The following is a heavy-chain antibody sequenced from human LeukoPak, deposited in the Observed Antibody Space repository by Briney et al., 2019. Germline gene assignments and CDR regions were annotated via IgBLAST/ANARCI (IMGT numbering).Heavy chain of an antibody. CDR3: ASSLYCSSTSCYYYYYYGMDV. CDR2: ISSSSSYK. CDR1: GFTFSSYS. D-gene: IGHD2-2*01. V-gene: IGHV3-21*01. Sequence: GGSLRLPCAASGFTFSSYSMNWVRRAPGKGLEWVSSISSSSSYKYYADSVKGRFTISRGNAKNSLYLQMNSLRAEDTAVYYCASSLYCSSTSCYYYYYYGMDVWGQGTTVTVSS. J-gene: IGHJ6*02.